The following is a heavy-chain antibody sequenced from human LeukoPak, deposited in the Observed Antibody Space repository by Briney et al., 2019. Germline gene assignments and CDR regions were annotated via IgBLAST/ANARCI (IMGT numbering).Heavy chain of an antibody. J-gene: IGHJ4*02. V-gene: IGHV4-61*02. CDR2: IYTSGST. CDR3: ARRALTNNDYFDY. D-gene: IGHD1-14*01. CDR1: GGSINSGSYY. Sequence: PSETLSLTCTVSGGSINSGSYYWSWIRQPAGKGLEWIGRIYTSGSTNYNPSLKSRVTISVDTSKNQFSLKLSSVTAADTAVYYCARRALTNNDYFDYWGQGTLVTVSS.